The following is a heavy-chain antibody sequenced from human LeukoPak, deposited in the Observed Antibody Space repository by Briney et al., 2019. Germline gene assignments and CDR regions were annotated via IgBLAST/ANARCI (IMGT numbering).Heavy chain of an antibody. CDR1: GGSFSGYF. CDR3: ARGGVTILGDY. D-gene: IGHD3-10*01. V-gene: IGHV4-34*01. J-gene: IGHJ4*02. CDR2: INHSGST. Sequence: SETLSLTCAVYGGSFSGYFWSWIRQPPGKGLEWIGEINHSGSTNYNPSLKSRVTISVDTSKNQFSLKLSSVTAADTAVYYCARGGVTILGDYWGQGNLVTVSS.